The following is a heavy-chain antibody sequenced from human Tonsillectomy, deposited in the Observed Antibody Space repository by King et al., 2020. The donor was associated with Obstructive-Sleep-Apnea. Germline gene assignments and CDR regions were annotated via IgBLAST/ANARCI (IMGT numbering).Heavy chain of an antibody. CDR1: GFTLSICA. Sequence: VQLVESGGGVVQSGRSLRLYCAASGFTLSICAIHCGCLTPGKGLEWVAVISSDGSNKYYADTVKGRFTYSRDNSKHTLYLQMNSLRPEDTAVYYCARDRRYFDYWGQGTLVTVSS. V-gene: IGHV3-30-3*01. CDR2: ISSDGSNK. J-gene: IGHJ4*02. CDR3: ARDRRYFDY.